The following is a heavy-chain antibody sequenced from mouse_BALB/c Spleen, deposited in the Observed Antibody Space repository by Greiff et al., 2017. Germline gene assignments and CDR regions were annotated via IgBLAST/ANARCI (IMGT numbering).Heavy chain of an antibody. D-gene: IGHD1-1*01. J-gene: IGHJ4*01. V-gene: IGHV1-9*01. CDR1: GYTFSSYW. CDR2: ILPGSGST. Sequence: VQLKESGAELMKPGASVKISCKATGYTFSSYWIEWVKQRPGHGLEWIGEILPGSGSTNYNEKFKGKATFTADTSSNTAYMQLSSLTSEDSAVYYCARERYYGSSLYAMDYWGQGTSVTVSS. CDR3: ARERYYGSSLYAMDY.